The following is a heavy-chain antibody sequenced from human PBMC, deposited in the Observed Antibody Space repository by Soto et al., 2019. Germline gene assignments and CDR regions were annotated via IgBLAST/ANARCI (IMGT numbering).Heavy chain of an antibody. CDR3: AREKARWLAHGMDV. D-gene: IGHD6-19*01. CDR1: GYTFTGYY. V-gene: IGHV1-2*02. Sequence: QVQLVQSGAEVKKPGASVKVSCKASGYTFTGYYMHWVRQAPGQGLEWMGWINPNSGGTNDAQKYQGAVTMTRYPSISTAYRELARLRCDVTAVYYCAREKARWLAHGMDVWGQGTTVTVSS. CDR2: INPNSGGT. J-gene: IGHJ6*02.